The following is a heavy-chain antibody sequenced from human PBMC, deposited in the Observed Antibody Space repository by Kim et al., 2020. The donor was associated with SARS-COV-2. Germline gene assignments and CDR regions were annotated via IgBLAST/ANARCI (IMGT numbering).Heavy chain of an antibody. D-gene: IGHD6-19*01. V-gene: IGHV3-23*01. CDR3: ARRAVADSNDY. J-gene: IGHJ4*02. Sequence: FYADSGKGRFTISRDNSKNTLYLQMSSLRAEDTAVYYCARRAVADSNDYWGQGTLVIVST.